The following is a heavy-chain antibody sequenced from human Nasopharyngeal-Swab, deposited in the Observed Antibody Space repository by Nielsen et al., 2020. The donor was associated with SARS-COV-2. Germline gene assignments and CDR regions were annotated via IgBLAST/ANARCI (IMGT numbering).Heavy chain of an antibody. D-gene: IGHD4-17*01. J-gene: IGHJ4*02. CDR2: SRDKANGYTT. CDR1: GFILCDHY. V-gene: IGHV3-72*01. CDR3: TCAPETTTHPAY. Sequence: GESLKISCVASGFILCDHYMDWVRQSPGKGLEWVGRSRDKANGYTTEYAASVKGRFTISRDDSKNSLFMQMNSLQTEDTAVYYCTCAPETTTHPAYWGQGTLVTVSS.